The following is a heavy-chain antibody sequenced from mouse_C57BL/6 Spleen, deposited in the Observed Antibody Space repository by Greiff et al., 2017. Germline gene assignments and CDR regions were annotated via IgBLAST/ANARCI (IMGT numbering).Heavy chain of an antibody. Sequence: VQLVESGAELVRPGASVTLSCKASGYTFTDYEMHWVKQTPVHGLEWIGAIDPETGGTAYNQKFKGKAILTADKSSSTAYMELRSLTSEDSAVYYCTRDYSNPWFAYWGQGTLVTVSA. CDR2: IDPETGGT. J-gene: IGHJ3*01. V-gene: IGHV1-15*01. D-gene: IGHD2-5*01. CDR3: TRDYSNPWFAY. CDR1: GYTFTDYE.